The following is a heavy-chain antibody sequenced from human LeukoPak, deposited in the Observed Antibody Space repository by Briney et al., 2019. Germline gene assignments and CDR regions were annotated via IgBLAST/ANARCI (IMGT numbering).Heavy chain of an antibody. Sequence: ASVKVSCKVSGYTLTELSMHWVRQAPGKGLEWMGGFDPEDGETIYAQKFQGRVTMTEDTSTGTAYMELSSLRSEDTAVYYCATDPLGYYDSSGHTSPFDYWGQGTLVTVSS. CDR2: FDPEDGET. J-gene: IGHJ4*02. V-gene: IGHV1-24*01. D-gene: IGHD3-22*01. CDR1: GYTLTELS. CDR3: ATDPLGYYDSSGHTSPFDY.